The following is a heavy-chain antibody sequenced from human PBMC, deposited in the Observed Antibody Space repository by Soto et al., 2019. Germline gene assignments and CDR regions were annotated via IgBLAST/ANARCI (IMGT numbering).Heavy chain of an antibody. CDR3: ARCLFEYSSSSRYGMDV. D-gene: IGHD6-6*01. CDR2: IKQDGSEK. Sequence: PGGSLRLSCAASGFTFSSYWMSWVRQAAGKGLEWVANIKQDGSEKYYVDSVKGRFTISRDNAKNSLYLQMNSLRAEDTAVYYCARCLFEYSSSSRYGMDVWGQGTTVTVSS. V-gene: IGHV3-7*01. J-gene: IGHJ6*02. CDR1: GFTFSSYW.